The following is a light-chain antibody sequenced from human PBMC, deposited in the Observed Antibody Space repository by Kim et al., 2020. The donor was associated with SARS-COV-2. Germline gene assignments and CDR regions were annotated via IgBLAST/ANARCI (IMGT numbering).Light chain of an antibody. Sequence: QSVLTQPPSVSAAPGQKVTISCSGSSSNIGKNYVSWYQQFPGTAPKLLIYDNDKRAAGIPDRFFGSKSGTSATLGITGLQTEDEADYYYGAWDNSLSAGIFGGGTKLTVL. CDR1: SSNIGKNY. J-gene: IGLJ2*01. V-gene: IGLV1-51*01. CDR2: DND. CDR3: GAWDNSLSAGI.